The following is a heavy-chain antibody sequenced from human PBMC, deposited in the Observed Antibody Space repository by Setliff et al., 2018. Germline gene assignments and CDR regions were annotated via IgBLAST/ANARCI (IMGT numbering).Heavy chain of an antibody. J-gene: IGHJ6*03. Sequence: WASVKVSCKASGGTFSNYGISWVRQAPGQGLEWMGGTIPMFGTRNYARKFQGRVTIITDESTSTAYMQLTSLGSEDTAVYYCVREGVDSRSSTDYRYYMDVWGKGTTVTVSS. CDR2: TIPMFGTR. D-gene: IGHD3-22*01. CDR3: VREGVDSRSSTDYRYYMDV. V-gene: IGHV1-69*05. CDR1: GGTFSNYG.